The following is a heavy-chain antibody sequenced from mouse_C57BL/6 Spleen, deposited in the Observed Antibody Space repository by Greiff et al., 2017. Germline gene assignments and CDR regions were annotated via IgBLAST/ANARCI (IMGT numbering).Heavy chain of an antibody. CDR1: GYTFTDYE. CDR3: TRRGETWYYFDY. D-gene: IGHD1-1*02. V-gene: IGHV1-15*01. Sequence: VQLQQSGAELVRPGASVTLSCKASGYTFTDYEMHWVKQTPVHGLEWIGAIDPETGGTAYNQKFKGKAILTADKSSSTAYMELRRLTSEDSAVYYCTRRGETWYYFDYWGQGTTLTVSS. J-gene: IGHJ2*01. CDR2: IDPETGGT.